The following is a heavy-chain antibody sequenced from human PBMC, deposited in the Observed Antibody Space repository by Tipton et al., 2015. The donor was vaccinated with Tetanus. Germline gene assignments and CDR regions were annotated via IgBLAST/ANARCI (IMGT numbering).Heavy chain of an antibody. CDR1: GFTFSSYS. J-gene: IGHJ6*02. V-gene: IGHV3-48*02. CDR3: ARDRLWFGELSHYYYYGMDV. CDR2: ISSSSSTI. D-gene: IGHD3-10*01. Sequence: GSLRLSCAAFGFTFSSYSMNWVRQAPGKGLEWVSYISSSSSTIYYADSVKGRFTISRDNAKNSLYLQMNSLRDEDTAVYYCARDRLWFGELSHYYYYGMDVWGQGTTVTVSS.